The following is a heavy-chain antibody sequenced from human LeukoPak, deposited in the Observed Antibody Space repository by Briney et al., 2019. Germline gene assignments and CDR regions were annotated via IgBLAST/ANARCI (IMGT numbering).Heavy chain of an antibody. V-gene: IGHV3-64D*06. J-gene: IGHJ4*02. CDR3: LKWHSSTSWATLGYFDY. D-gene: IGHD2-2*01. CDR1: GLTFSSYA. Sequence: GGSLRLSCSASGLTFSSYAMHWVRQAPGKGLEYVSAITSNEGSTYYADSVKGRFTISRDNSKNTLYLQMSSLRAEDTAVYYRLKWHSSTSWATLGYFDYWGQGTLVTVSS. CDR2: ITSNEGST.